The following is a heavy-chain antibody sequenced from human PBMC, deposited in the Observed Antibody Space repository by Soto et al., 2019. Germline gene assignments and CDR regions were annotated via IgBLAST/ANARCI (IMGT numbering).Heavy chain of an antibody. CDR2: ISSSGGNT. Sequence: EVQLLESGGGLVQPGGSLRLSCTGSGFIFSTFAMSWVRQAPGKGLEWLSVISSSGGNTYYPDSVKGRFTISRDISENTLYLQMSSLGGEDTAVYHCAKEPTSTVEGAFDLWGRGTMVTVSS. V-gene: IGHV3-23*01. CDR3: AKEPTSTVEGAFDL. D-gene: IGHD4-17*01. J-gene: IGHJ3*01. CDR1: GFIFSTFA.